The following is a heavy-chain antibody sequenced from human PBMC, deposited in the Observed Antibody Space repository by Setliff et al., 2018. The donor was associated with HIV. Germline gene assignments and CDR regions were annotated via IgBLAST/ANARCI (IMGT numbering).Heavy chain of an antibody. CDR1: GGSISSGGYY. Sequence: PSETLSLTCTVSGGSISSGGYYWSWIRQHPGKGLEWIGCGYYSGITHYDPSLKGRVSISVDASKNQFSLRLNSVTVADTAVYFCARSSRGSLRDLDYWGPGTLVTVTS. D-gene: IGHD2-21*02. V-gene: IGHV4-61*08. CDR2: GYYSGIT. CDR3: ARSSRGSLRDLDY. J-gene: IGHJ4*02.